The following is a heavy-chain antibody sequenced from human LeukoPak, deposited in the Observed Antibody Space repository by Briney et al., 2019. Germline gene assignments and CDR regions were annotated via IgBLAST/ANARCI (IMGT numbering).Heavy chain of an antibody. V-gene: IGHV3-74*01. D-gene: IGHD1-20*01. Sequence: GGSLRLSCAASGFSFGISYMYWVRQAPERGLVWVARIKTDGISTAYADSVKGRFTISRDNAKNTLYLQMNSLRAEDTAVYYYVAYNWNYPDYWGQGTLVTVSS. J-gene: IGHJ4*02. CDR3: VAYNWNYPDY. CDR1: GFSFGISY. CDR2: IKTDGIST.